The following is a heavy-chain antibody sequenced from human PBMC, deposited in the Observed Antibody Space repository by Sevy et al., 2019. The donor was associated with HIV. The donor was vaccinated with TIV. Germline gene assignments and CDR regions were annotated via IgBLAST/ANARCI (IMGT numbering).Heavy chain of an antibody. J-gene: IGHJ3*02. CDR3: ARHCSSNSCSHAFAI. D-gene: IGHD2-2*01. Sequence: SETLSLTCAVYGGSFSGYYWSWIRQPPGKGLEWIGEINHSGSTNYNPSLKSRVTISGDTSKNQFSLKLSSVTAADTAVYYCARHCSSNSCSHAFAIWGQGTMVTVSS. V-gene: IGHV4-34*01. CDR1: GGSFSGYY. CDR2: INHSGST.